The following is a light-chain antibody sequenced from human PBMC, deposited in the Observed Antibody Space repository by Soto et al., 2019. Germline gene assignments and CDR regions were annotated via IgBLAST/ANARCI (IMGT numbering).Light chain of an antibody. J-gene: IGKJ1*01. Sequence: EIVLTQSPGTLSLSPGERATLSCRSSQSVSNNYLAWYQQKPGQAPRLLIYGASNRATGIPDRFSGSGSGTNFPLPMRGVGRVCFVVYYCKLHVSPDTFGQGAKV. CDR1: QSVSNNY. V-gene: IGKV3-20*01. CDR3: KLHVSPDT. CDR2: GAS.